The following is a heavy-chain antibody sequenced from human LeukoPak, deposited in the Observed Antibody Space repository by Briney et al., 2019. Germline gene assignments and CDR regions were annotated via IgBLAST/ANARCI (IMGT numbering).Heavy chain of an antibody. CDR2: IIPIVGAA. CDR1: GGTFSSYA. CDR3: ARAGQYCSSTSCPWRHYYYMDV. V-gene: IGHV1-69*05. D-gene: IGHD2-2*01. Sequence: GASVKVSCKASGGTFSSYAISWVRQAPGQGLEWMGGIIPIVGAANYAQKFQGRVTITTDESTSTAYMELSSLRSEDTAVYYCARAGQYCSSTSCPWRHYYYMDVWGKGTTVTVSS. J-gene: IGHJ6*03.